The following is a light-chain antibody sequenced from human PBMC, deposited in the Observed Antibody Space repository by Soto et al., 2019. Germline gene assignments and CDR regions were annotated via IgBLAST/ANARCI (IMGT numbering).Light chain of an antibody. CDR3: QQYGSSPRT. CDR2: GAS. Sequence: EIVLTQSPGTLSLSPGERATLSCRASQSVSSTYLAWYQQKPGQAPRLLIHGASGRATGIPDRFSGSGSGTDFTLTISRLEPEDFAVYYCQQYGSSPRTFGHGTKVEIK. J-gene: IGKJ1*01. CDR1: QSVSSTY. V-gene: IGKV3-20*01.